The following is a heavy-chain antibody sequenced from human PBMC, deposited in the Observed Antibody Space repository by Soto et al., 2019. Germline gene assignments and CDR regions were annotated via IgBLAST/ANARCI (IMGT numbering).Heavy chain of an antibody. Sequence: GGSLRLSCAASGFTFSNYAMSWVRQAPGKGLEWVSAISASGSSTYYADSVKGRFTISRDNPRNTLYLQMNSLRAEDTAVYYCARDIGLLGTFDKWGQGTLVTVSS. V-gene: IGHV3-23*01. CDR2: ISASGSST. D-gene: IGHD3-16*01. CDR3: ARDIGLLGTFDK. CDR1: GFTFSNYA. J-gene: IGHJ4*02.